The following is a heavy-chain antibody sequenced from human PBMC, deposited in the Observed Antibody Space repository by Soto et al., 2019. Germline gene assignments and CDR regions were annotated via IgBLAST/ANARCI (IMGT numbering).Heavy chain of an antibody. CDR3: AHRPTATEDFYFDY. Sequence: SGPTLVNPTQTLTLTCTFSGFSLSTSGVGVGWIRQPPGKALEWLALIYWNDDKRYSPSLKSRLTITKDTSKNQVVLTLADADTADSGTYYCAHRPTATEDFYFDYWGQGTLVTVS. CDR2: IYWNDDK. V-gene: IGHV2-5*01. CDR1: GFSLSTSGVG. J-gene: IGHJ4*02.